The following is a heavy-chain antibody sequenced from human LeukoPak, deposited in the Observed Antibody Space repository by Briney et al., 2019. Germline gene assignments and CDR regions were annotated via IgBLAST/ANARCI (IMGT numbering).Heavy chain of an antibody. V-gene: IGHV4-39*01. CDR3: ARSRQFYCSSTSCYWPSVEHYYYYYYMDV. CDR1: GGSISSSSYY. Sequence: PSETLSLTCTVSGGSISSSSYYWGWIRQPPGKGLEWIGSIYYSGSTYYNPSLKSRVTISVDTSKNQFSLKLSSVTAADTAVYYCARSRQFYCSSTSCYWPSVEHYYYYYYMDVWGKGTTVTISS. CDR2: IYYSGST. D-gene: IGHD2-2*01. J-gene: IGHJ6*03.